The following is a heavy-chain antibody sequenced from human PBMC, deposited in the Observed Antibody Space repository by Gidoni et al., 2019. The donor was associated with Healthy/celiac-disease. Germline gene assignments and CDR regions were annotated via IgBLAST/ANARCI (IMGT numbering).Heavy chain of an antibody. CDR3: AKIPYCSGGSCYAYYFDY. Sequence: EVQLLESGGGLVQPGGSLRLSCAASGFTFSSYAMSWVRQAPGKGLEWVSAISGSGGSTYYADSVKGRFTISRDNSKNTLYLQMNSLRAEDTAVYYCAKIPYCSGGSCYAYYFDYWGQGTLVTVSS. CDR1: GFTFSSYA. J-gene: IGHJ4*02. D-gene: IGHD2-15*01. V-gene: IGHV3-23*01. CDR2: ISGSGGST.